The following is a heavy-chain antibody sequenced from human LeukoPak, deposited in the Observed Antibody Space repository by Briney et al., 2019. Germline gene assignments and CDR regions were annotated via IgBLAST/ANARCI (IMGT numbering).Heavy chain of an antibody. Sequence: GESLKISCKIGGYGFTTYWIGWVRLMSGEGLEWMGIIYPGDSETRYSPSFQGQVTMSVDKSISTAYLQWSSLKSSDIAMYYCARLSGRDFDFWGQGTLVTVSS. J-gene: IGHJ4*02. CDR2: IYPGDSET. CDR3: ARLSGRDFDF. D-gene: IGHD1-26*01. CDR1: GYGFTTYW. V-gene: IGHV5-51*01.